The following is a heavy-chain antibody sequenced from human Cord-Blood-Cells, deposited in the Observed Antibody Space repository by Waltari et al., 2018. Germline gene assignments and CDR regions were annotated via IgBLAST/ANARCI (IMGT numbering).Heavy chain of an antibody. CDR2: INPNSGGT. Sequence: QVQLVQSGAEVKKPGASVKVSCTAPGYTFTGYYMHWVRQAPGQGLEWMGWINPNSGGTNYAQKFQGRVTMTRDTSISTAYMELSRLRSDDTAVYYCARDSGSYVTSFDYWGQGTLVTVSS. V-gene: IGHV1-2*02. CDR3: ARDSGSYVTSFDY. CDR1: GYTFTGYY. J-gene: IGHJ4*02. D-gene: IGHD1-26*01.